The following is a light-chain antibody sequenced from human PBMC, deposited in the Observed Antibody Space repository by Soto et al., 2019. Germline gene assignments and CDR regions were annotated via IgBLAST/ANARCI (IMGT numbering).Light chain of an antibody. J-gene: IGKJ1*01. V-gene: IGKV3-20*01. CDR2: GAS. CDR3: QQYGSSPPWT. CDR1: QSVSSSY. Sequence: EIVLTQSPGTLSLSPGERATLSCRASQSVSSSYLAWYQQKPGQAPRLLIYGASSRATGIPDRFSGSGSGTDFPLTISRLEPEAFAVYYCQQYGSSPPWTFGHGTKVEIK.